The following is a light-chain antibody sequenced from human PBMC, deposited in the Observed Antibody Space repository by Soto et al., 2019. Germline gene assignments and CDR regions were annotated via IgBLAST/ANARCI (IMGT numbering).Light chain of an antibody. V-gene: IGKV3-20*01. CDR2: GAS. J-gene: IGKJ5*01. CDR1: QSVSGN. CDR3: QPYGSSIT. Sequence: MGLKQSPCALSVSHGERVTLSCRVSQSVSGNLAWYQQKPGQAPRLLIYGASTRATGIPARFSGSGSGTDFTLTISRLEPEDFAVYYCQPYGSSITFAQGTRLEIK.